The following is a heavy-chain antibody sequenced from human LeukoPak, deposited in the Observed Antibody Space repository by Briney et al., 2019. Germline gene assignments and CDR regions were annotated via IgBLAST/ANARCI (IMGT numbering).Heavy chain of an antibody. CDR2: MNEAGSDK. CDR3: VSWDVGHNNY. J-gene: IGHJ4*02. Sequence: TGGSLRLSCAASGFSFSNFWMSWLRQAPGKGLEWVAHMNEAGSDKYYAEYVKGRFSISRDNAKNSVTLQMNSLRVEDTAVYYCVSWDVGHNNYWGQGAQVTVSS. CDR1: GFSFSNFW. D-gene: IGHD1-1*01. V-gene: IGHV3-7*01.